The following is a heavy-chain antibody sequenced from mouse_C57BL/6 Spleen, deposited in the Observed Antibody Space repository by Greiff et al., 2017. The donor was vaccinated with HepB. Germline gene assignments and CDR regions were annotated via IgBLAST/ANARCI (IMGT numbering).Heavy chain of an antibody. Sequence: VQLQQSGAELVRPGASVKLSCTASGFNIKDDYMHWVKQRPEQGLEWIGWIDPENGDTEYASKFQGKATITADTSYNTAYLQLSSLTSEDTAVYYCTTLCGSSYGDAMDYWGQGTSVTVSS. CDR1: GFNIKDDY. D-gene: IGHD1-1*01. V-gene: IGHV14-4*01. J-gene: IGHJ4*01. CDR2: IDPENGDT. CDR3: TTLCGSSYGDAMDY.